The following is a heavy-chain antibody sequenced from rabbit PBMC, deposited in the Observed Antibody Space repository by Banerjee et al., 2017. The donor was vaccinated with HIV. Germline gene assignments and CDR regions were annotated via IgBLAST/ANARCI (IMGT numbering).Heavy chain of an antibody. CDR1: GFSFSYSYY. J-gene: IGHJ4*01. D-gene: IGHD4-1*01. Sequence: QSLEESGGDLVKPGASLTLTCTASGFSFSYSYYMCWVRQAPGKGLEWIACIYAGSSGSTYYASWAKGRFTISWSSSTTVTLQMTSLTAADTATYFCARDSSGWGVRFNLWGQGTLVTVS. V-gene: IGHV1S40*01. CDR2: IYAGSSGST. CDR3: ARDSSGWGVRFNL.